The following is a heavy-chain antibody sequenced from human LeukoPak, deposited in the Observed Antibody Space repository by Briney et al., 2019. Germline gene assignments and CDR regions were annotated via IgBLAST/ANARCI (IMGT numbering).Heavy chain of an antibody. J-gene: IGHJ4*02. CDR2: INSDGSTT. CDR3: ARVWRVRGVITAVFDS. D-gene: IGHD3-10*01. CDR1: GFTFSSYW. V-gene: IGHV3-74*01. Sequence: QPGGSRRLSCVASGFTFSSYWMHWVRQAPGKGLVWVSRINSDGSTTTYADSVKGRFTISRDNAKNTLYLQMNSLRAEDTAVYYCARVWRVRGVITAVFDSWGQGTLVTVSS.